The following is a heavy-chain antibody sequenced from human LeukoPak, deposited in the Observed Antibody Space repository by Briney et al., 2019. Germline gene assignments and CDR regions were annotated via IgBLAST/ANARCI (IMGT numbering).Heavy chain of an antibody. V-gene: IGHV3-7*01. CDR3: ARLTGTTGFDY. CDR1: GFPFSSYW. Sequence: GGSLRLSCAASGFPFSSYWMSWVRQAPGKGLEWVANIKQDGSDKYYVDSVKGRFTISRDNAKNSLYLQVNSLRADDTAVYYCARLTGTTGFDYWGQGTLVAVSS. J-gene: IGHJ4*02. D-gene: IGHD1-1*01. CDR2: IKQDGSDK.